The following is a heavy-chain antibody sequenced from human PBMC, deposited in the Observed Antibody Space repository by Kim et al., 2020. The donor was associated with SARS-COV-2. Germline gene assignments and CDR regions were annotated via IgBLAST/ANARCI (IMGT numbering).Heavy chain of an antibody. V-gene: IGHV4-59*08. Sequence: SETLSLTCTVSGGSISSYYWSWIRQPPGKGLEWIGYIYYSGSTNYNPSLKSRVTITVDTTKNQSSLKLSSVTAADTAAYYCASHRAYYYGSGTHGAVDYWGQGTLVSVSS. J-gene: IGHJ4*02. CDR2: IYYSGST. D-gene: IGHD3-10*01. CDR3: ASHRAYYYGSGTHGAVDY. CDR1: GGSISSYY.